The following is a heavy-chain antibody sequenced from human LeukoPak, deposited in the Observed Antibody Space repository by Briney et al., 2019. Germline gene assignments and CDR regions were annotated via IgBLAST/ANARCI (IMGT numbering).Heavy chain of an antibody. CDR3: ARGTAVTAGIDY. J-gene: IGHJ4*02. D-gene: IGHD6-13*01. Sequence: GGSLRLSCAVSGFNFSSYWMHWVRQAPGKGLVWVSLINTDGSATTYGGSAKGRFTVSRDNDKNTLFLEMNSLRVEDTAVYYCARGTAVTAGIDYWGQGNLVTVSS. CDR2: INTDGSAT. CDR1: GFNFSSYW. V-gene: IGHV3-74*01.